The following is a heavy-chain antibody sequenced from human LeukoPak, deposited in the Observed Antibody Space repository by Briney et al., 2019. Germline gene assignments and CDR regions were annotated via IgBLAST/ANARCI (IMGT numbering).Heavy chain of an antibody. CDR3: ARDYHILTGYGY. V-gene: IGHV4-39*07. J-gene: IGHJ4*02. D-gene: IGHD3-9*01. Sequence: SETLSLTCTVSGGSISSSSYYWGWIRQPPGKGLEWIGSIYYSGSTYYNPSLKSRVTISVDTSKNQFSLKLSSVTAADTAVYYCARDYHILTGYGYWGQGTLVTVSS. CDR2: IYYSGST. CDR1: GGSISSSSYY.